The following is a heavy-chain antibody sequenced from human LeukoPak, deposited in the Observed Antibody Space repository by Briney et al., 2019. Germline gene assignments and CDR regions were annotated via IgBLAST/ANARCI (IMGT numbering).Heavy chain of an antibody. CDR1: GFTFSSYS. J-gene: IGHJ5*02. V-gene: IGHV3-21*01. CDR2: ISSSSYI. D-gene: IGHD5-12*01. CDR3: ARDRGGYYYGEGSNWFDP. Sequence: PGGSLRLSCAASGFTFSSYSMHWVRQAPGKGLEWVSSISSSSYIYYAESVEGRFTISRDDAKNSLYLQMDTLRAGDTAVYYCARDRGGYYYGEGSNWFDPWGQGTLVTVSS.